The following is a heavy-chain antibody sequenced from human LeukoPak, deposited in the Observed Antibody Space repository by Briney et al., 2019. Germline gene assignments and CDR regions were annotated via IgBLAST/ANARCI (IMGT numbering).Heavy chain of an antibody. CDR1: GFTFSSYG. D-gene: IGHD1-26*01. V-gene: IGHV3-30*03. CDR3: ARDRGYSGSSKIDY. CDR2: ISYDGSNK. J-gene: IGHJ4*02. Sequence: GGSLRLSCAASGFTFSSYGMHWVRQAPGKGLEWVAVISYDGSNKYYVDSVKGRFTISRDNSKNTLYLQINSLRAEDTAVYYCARDRGYSGSSKIDYWGQGTLVTVSS.